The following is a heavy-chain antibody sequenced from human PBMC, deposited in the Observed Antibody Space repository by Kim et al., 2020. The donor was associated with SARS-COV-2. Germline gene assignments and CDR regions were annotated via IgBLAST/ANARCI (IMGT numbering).Heavy chain of an antibody. CDR2: GGGDPT. J-gene: IGHJ4*02. D-gene: IGHD2-21*02. CDR3: AQLTAH. V-gene: IGHV3-23*01. Sequence: GGGDPTYNAGSRKGRLTIFRDNSMNTLYLQMNSLRAEDTAVYFCAQLTAHWGQGTLVTVSS.